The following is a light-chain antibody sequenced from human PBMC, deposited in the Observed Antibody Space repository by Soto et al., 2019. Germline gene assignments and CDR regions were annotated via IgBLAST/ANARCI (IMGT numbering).Light chain of an antibody. Sequence: QSVLTQPASVSGSPGQSITISCSGSSTDVGGYNYVSWYQQHPGKAPKLMIYEVNKRPSGVSDRFSGSKSGNTASLTISGLQAEDEADYYCCSHTSSRTFVFGTGTKVTVL. CDR2: EVN. CDR3: CSHTSSRTFV. J-gene: IGLJ1*01. V-gene: IGLV2-14*01. CDR1: STDVGGYNY.